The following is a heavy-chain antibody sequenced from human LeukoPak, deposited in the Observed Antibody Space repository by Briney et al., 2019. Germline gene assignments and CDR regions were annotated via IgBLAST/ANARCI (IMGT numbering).Heavy chain of an antibody. CDR1: GFTFSSYW. Sequence: GGSLRLSCAASGFTFSSYWMSWVRQAPGKGPEWVAHIKQDASQEDHVDSVKGRFTISRDNAKNSLYLQMNSLRAEDTAVYYCAKVFRKDGDFHLFDYWGQGTLVTVSS. V-gene: IGHV3-7*03. D-gene: IGHD4-17*01. CDR2: IKQDASQE. CDR3: AKVFRKDGDFHLFDY. J-gene: IGHJ4*02.